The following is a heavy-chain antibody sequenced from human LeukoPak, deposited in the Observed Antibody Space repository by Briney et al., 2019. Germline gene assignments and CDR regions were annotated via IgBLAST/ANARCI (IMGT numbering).Heavy chain of an antibody. J-gene: IGHJ4*02. D-gene: IGHD6-19*01. V-gene: IGHV4-4*07. CDR1: GRFISSYY. CDR3: ARDWDSSGWYDY. CDR2: IYTSVCS. Sequence: PSETLSLTCTVSGRFISSYYWSWIRQPAGKGLEWIGRIYTSVCSNYNPSRKSRVTMSVATSKNKFSLKLSSVTAADTAVYYCARDWDSSGWYDYGGQGTLVTVSS.